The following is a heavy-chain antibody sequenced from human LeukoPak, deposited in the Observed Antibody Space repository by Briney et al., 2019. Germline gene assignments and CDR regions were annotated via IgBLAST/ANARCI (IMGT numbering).Heavy chain of an antibody. D-gene: IGHD4-17*01. J-gene: IGHJ4*02. CDR2: IYYTGST. CDR3: ARLTVTTAIDY. Sequence: SETLSLTCTVSGGSITSYYWSWIRQPPGKGLEWIAYIYYTGSTNYNPSLESRVTISVNTSKNQFSLRLSSVTAADTAVYYCARLTVTTAIDYWGQGTLVTVSS. CDR1: GGSITSYY. V-gene: IGHV4-59*01.